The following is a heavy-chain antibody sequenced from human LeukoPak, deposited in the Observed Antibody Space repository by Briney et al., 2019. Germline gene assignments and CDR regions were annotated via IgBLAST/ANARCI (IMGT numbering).Heavy chain of an antibody. CDR1: GFTFSSYA. CDR2: ISGSGGGT. CDR3: AKEGSGYVSFDY. V-gene: IGHV3-23*01. Sequence: GGSLRLSCAVSGFTFSSYAMSWVRQAPGKVLEWVSAISGSGGGTFYADSVRGRFTISRDNSKNTVYLQMNSLRAEDTAVYYCAKEGSGYVSFDYWGQGTLVTVSS. J-gene: IGHJ4*02. D-gene: IGHD5-12*01.